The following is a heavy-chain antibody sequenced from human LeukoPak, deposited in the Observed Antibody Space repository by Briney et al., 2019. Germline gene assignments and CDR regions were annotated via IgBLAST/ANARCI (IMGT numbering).Heavy chain of an antibody. CDR1: GGSISSGSYY. D-gene: IGHD1-26*01. J-gene: IGHJ4*02. CDR3: ARDRYKWELSD. V-gene: IGHV4-61*02. Sequence: SQTLSLTCTVSGGSISSGSYYWSWIRQPAGKGLEWIGRIYISGSTNYNPSLKSRVTISVDTSKNQFSLKLSSVTAADTAVYYCARDRYKWELSDWGQGTLVTVSS. CDR2: IYISGST.